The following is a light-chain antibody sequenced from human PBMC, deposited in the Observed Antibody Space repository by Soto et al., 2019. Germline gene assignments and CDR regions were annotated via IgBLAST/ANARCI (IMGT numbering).Light chain of an antibody. CDR2: EVS. CDR3: SSYTRSTTRV. Sequence: QSALTQPASVSGSPGQSITISCTGTSSDVGGYNYVSWLQQHPGKAPKLMIYEVSNRPSGVSDRFSGSKSGNTASLTISGLQAEDEADYYCSSYTRSTTRVFGGGTKLTVL. J-gene: IGLJ3*02. V-gene: IGLV2-14*01. CDR1: SSDVGGYNY.